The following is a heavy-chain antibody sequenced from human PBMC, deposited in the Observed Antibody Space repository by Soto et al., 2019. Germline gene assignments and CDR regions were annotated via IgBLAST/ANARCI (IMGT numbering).Heavy chain of an antibody. J-gene: IGHJ6*04. CDR3: ATGPPRNWTFWPRRRAYYNGMNV. CDR1: GYTFTSYG. D-gene: IGHD1-1*01. CDR2: ISAYNGNT. V-gene: IGHV1-18*04. Sequence: ASVKVSCKASGYTFTSYGISWVRQAPGQGLEWMGWISAYNGNTNYAQKLQGRVTMTTDTSTSTAYMELRSLRSDDTAVYYCATGPPRNWTFWPRRRAYYNGMNVWGEGTKVTVSS.